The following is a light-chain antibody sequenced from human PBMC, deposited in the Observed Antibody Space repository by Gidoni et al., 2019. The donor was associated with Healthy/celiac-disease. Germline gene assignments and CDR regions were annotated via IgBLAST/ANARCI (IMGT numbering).Light chain of an antibody. CDR3: QAWDSSTGEV. V-gene: IGLV3-1*01. CDR2: QDS. CDR1: KLGDKY. Sequence: SYDLTQPPSVSVSPGQTASITCSGAKLGDKYACWYQQQPGQSPVLVIYQDSKRPSGIPERFSGSNSGNTATLTISGTQAMDEADYYCQAWDSSTGEVFGGGTKLTVL. J-gene: IGLJ2*01.